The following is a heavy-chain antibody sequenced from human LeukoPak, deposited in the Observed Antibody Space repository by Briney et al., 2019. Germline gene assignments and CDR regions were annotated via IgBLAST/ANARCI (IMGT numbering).Heavy chain of an antibody. CDR1: GGSISSYY. V-gene: IGHV4-59*01. Sequence: SETLSLTCTVSGGSISSYYWSWIRQPPGKGLEWVGYIYYSGSTNYNPSLKSRVTISVDTSKNQCSLKLSSVTAADTAVYYCAGAAAGPHWFAPWGQGTLVTASS. CDR3: AGAAAGPHWFAP. CDR2: IYYSGST. J-gene: IGHJ5*02. D-gene: IGHD6-13*01.